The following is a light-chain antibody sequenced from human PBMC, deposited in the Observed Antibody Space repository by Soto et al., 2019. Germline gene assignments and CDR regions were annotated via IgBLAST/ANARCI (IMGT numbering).Light chain of an antibody. CDR1: QRVSSY. J-gene: IGKJ1*01. CDR2: DAS. CDR3: QQYSSSPQT. V-gene: IGKV3-11*01. Sequence: IVLTQSPATLSLSPGERDNLSCRASQRVSSYLAWYQQKPGQAPRLLIYDASNRATGIPSRFSGSGSGTDFTLTISSLEPEDFAVYYCQQYSSSPQTFGQGTKVEIK.